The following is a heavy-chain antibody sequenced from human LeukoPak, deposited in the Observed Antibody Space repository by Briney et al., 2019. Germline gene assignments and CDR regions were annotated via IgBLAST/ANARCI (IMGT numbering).Heavy chain of an antibody. CDR1: GYTFTNYY. CDR3: VREQRKNDYDISGYSFDY. Sequence: ASVKVSCKASGYTFTNYYMHWVRQAPGQGLEYMGIIKPNSGSTTYAQKFQGRVTMTRDTSTSTVHMELGSLRSEDTAVYYCVREQRKNDYDISGYSFDYWGQGTLVTVSS. D-gene: IGHD3-22*01. CDR2: IKPNSGST. V-gene: IGHV1-46*01. J-gene: IGHJ4*02.